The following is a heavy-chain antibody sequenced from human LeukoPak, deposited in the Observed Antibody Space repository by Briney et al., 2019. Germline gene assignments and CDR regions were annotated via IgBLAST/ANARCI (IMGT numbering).Heavy chain of an antibody. Sequence: GGSLRLSCAASGFTVSSNYMSWVRQAPGKGLEWVSVIYSGGSTYYADSVKGRFTISRDNSKNTPYLQMNSLRAEDTAVYYCASAKGRGYSYGNWREYYYYMDVWGKGTTVTVSS. J-gene: IGHJ6*03. CDR1: GFTVSSNY. CDR2: IYSGGST. CDR3: ASAKGRGYSYGNWREYYYYMDV. V-gene: IGHV3-66*02. D-gene: IGHD5-18*01.